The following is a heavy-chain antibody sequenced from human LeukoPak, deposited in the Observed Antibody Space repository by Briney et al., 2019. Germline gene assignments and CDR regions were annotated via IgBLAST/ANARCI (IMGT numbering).Heavy chain of an antibody. V-gene: IGHV3-23*01. CDR1: GFTFTNYA. D-gene: IGHD1-26*01. CDR2: IHGGGDVT. J-gene: IGHJ4*02. Sequence: GGSLRLSCAASGFTFTNYAMNWVRQAPEKGLEWVSTIHGGGDVTYYADSVKGRFTISRDNSKDTLYLQLNSLRVEDTAVYYCARASGSFDYWGQGTLVSVSS. CDR3: ARASGSFDY.